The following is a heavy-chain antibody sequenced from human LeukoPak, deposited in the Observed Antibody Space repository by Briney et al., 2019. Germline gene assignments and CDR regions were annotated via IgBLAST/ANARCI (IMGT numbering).Heavy chain of an antibody. V-gene: IGHV3-20*04. D-gene: IGHD3-10*01. CDR1: GFTFDDYG. Sequence: GGSLRLSCAASGFTFDDYGMSWVRHAPGTGLELVSGTNWNGDSTGYADSVKGRFTISRDNAKNSLYLQMNSLRAEDTALYYCARALYGSGSYIGNWFDPWGQGTLVTVSS. J-gene: IGHJ5*02. CDR2: TNWNGDST. CDR3: ARALYGSGSYIGNWFDP.